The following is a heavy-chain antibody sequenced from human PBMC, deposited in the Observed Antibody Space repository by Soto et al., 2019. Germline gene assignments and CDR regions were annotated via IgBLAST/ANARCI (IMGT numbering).Heavy chain of an antibody. CDR3: ARIESIARNWFDP. J-gene: IGHJ5*02. D-gene: IGHD6-13*01. V-gene: IGHV5-10-1*01. CDR1: GFSFTNYW. CDR2: IDPVDSYA. Sequence: GESLKISCKGSGFSFTNYWISWVRQMPGKGLEWMGNIDPVDSYANYSPSFQGHVTFSVDTSISTAYLQWSSLKASDTALYFCARIESIARNWFDPWGQGTLVTVSS.